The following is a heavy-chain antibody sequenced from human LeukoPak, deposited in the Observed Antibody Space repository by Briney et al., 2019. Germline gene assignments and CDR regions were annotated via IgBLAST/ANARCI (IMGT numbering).Heavy chain of an antibody. J-gene: IGHJ4*02. CDR3: AKGTSSSCYGGLGY. V-gene: IGHV3-23*01. CDR2: ISGSGDST. CDR1: GFTFSSYA. D-gene: IGHD2-2*01. Sequence: GGSLRLSCTASGFTFSSYAMTWFRQAPGKGPEWGSVISGSGDSTFYADSVKGRFTISRDSSKNTLYLQMNSLRAEDTAVYYCAKGTSSSCYGGLGYWGQGTLVTVSS.